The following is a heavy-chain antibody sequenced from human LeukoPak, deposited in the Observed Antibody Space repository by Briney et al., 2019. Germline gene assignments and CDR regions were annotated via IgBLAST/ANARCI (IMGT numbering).Heavy chain of an antibody. J-gene: IGHJ4*02. CDR2: IYSGGST. CDR3: ARDLGYSYGFDY. V-gene: IGHV3-66*01. D-gene: IGHD5-18*01. CDR1: GFTVSSNY. Sequence: AGGSLRLSCAASGFTVSSNYMSWVRQAPGKGLEWVSVIYSGGSTYYADSVKGRFTISRDNSKNTLYLQMNSLRAEDTAVYYCARDLGYSYGFDYWGQGTLVTVSS.